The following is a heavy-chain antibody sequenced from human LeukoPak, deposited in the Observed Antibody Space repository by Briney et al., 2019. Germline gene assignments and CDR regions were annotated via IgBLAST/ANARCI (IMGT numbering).Heavy chain of an antibody. CDR1: GYTFTSYD. Sequence: ASVKVSCKASGYTFTSYDINWVRQATGQGLEWMGWMNPNSGNTGYAQKFQGRVTMTRNTSISTAYMELSSLRSEDTAVYYCARILWTRGYDLGYWGQGTLVTVSS. V-gene: IGHV1-8*01. CDR2: MNPNSGNT. CDR3: ARILWTRGYDLGY. D-gene: IGHD5-12*01. J-gene: IGHJ4*02.